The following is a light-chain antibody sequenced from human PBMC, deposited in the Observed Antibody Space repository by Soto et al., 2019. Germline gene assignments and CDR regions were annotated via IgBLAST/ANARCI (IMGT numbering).Light chain of an antibody. CDR3: SSYTSTSTRV. J-gene: IGLJ2*01. CDR2: EVT. Sequence: QSALTQPASVSGSPGQSITISCTGTTNDIGAFNYVSWYQQHPGKAPKLILYEVTNRPSGVSNRFSGSKSGNTASLTISGLQAEDEADYYCSSYTSTSTRVFGGGTKLTAL. V-gene: IGLV2-14*01. CDR1: TNDIGAFNY.